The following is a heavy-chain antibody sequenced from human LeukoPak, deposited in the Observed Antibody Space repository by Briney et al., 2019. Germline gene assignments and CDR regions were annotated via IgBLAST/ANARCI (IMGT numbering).Heavy chain of an antibody. Sequence: GGSLRLSCAASGFTFSSYGMHWVRQAPGKGLEWVAFIRYDGNDKYYADSVKGRFTISRDNSKNTLYLQMNSLRAEDTAVYYCARGGGYCSGGSCLGAFDIWGQGTMVTVSS. CDR2: IRYDGNDK. J-gene: IGHJ3*02. D-gene: IGHD2-15*01. CDR1: GFTFSSYG. V-gene: IGHV3-30*02. CDR3: ARGGGYCSGGSCLGAFDI.